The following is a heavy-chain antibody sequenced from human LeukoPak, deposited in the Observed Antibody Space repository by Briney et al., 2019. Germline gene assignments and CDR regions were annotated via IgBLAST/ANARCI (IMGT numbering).Heavy chain of an antibody. V-gene: IGHV3-23*01. CDR2: ISGSGGST. CDR1: GFTFSSYA. Sequence: PGGSLRLSCAASGFTFSSYAMSWVRQAPGKGLEWVSAISGSGGSTYYADSMKGRFTISRDNSKNTLYLQMNSLRADDTAVYYCAKHLTYYYYGMDVWGQGTTVTVSS. J-gene: IGHJ6*02. CDR3: AKHLTYYYYGMDV.